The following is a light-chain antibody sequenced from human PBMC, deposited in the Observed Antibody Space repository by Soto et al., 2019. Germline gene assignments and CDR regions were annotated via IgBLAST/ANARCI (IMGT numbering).Light chain of an antibody. CDR2: DAY. J-gene: IGKJ4*01. V-gene: IGKV3-11*01. CDR1: QSFRGL. Sequence: EVVLTQSPVTLSLSPGERATLSCRASQSFRGLLAWYQQKPGQAPRLLIYDAYNRATGIPPRFSGSGSGTEFTLTISSLQSEDFAVYSCQQYRDWPLTFGGGTKVDLK. CDR3: QQYRDWPLT.